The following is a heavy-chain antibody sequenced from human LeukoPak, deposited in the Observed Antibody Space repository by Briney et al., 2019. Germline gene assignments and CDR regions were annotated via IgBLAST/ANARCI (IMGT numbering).Heavy chain of an antibody. D-gene: IGHD3-16*02. V-gene: IGHV3-53*01. J-gene: IGHJ6*02. Sequence: PGGSLRLSCAASGFTFSHYSMNWVRQAPGKGLEWVSVIYSGGSTYYADSVKGRFTISRDNSKNTLYLQMNSLRAEDTAVYYCAREMGYDYVWGSYPSYGMDVWGQGTTVTVSS. CDR2: IYSGGST. CDR3: AREMGYDYVWGSYPSYGMDV. CDR1: GFTFSHYS.